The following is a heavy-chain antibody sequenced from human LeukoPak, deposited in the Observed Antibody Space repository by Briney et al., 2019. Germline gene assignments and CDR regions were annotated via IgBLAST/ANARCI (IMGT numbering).Heavy chain of an antibody. CDR3: ARRAGAYSHPYDY. Sequence: GGSLRLSCTVSGFTVSSNSMSWVRQAPGKGLEWVSFIYSDNTHYSDSVKGRFTISRDNSKNTLYLQMNSLRAEDTAVYYCARRAGAYSHPYDYWGQGTLVTVPS. CDR2: IYSDNT. CDR1: GFTVSSNS. J-gene: IGHJ4*02. D-gene: IGHD4/OR15-4a*01. V-gene: IGHV3-53*01.